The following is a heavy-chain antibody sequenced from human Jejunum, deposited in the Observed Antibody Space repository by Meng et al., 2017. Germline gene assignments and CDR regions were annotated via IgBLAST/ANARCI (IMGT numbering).Heavy chain of an antibody. CDR1: GFSLSTSGVG. CDR2: IYWDDDK. J-gene: IGHJ4*02. Sequence: SGPTLVKPTQTLTLTCTFSGFSLSTSGVGVGWIRQPPGKALEWLALIYWDDDKRYSPSLKSRLTITKDTSKNQVVLTMTNMGPVDTATYYCAHILVSNWKYLSPFDYWGQGALVTVSS. CDR3: AHILVSNWKYLSPFDY. D-gene: IGHD1-7*01. V-gene: IGHV2-5*02.